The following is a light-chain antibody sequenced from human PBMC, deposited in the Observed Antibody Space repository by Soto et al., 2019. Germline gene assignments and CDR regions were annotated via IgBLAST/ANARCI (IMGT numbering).Light chain of an antibody. CDR2: GNS. J-gene: IGLJ1*01. CDR3: QSYDSSLSEV. Sequence: QSALTQPPSVSGAPGQRVTISCTGRSSNIGAGYDVHWYQQLPGTAPKLLIYGNSNRPSGVPDRFSGSKSGTSASLAITGLQAEDEADYYCQSYDSSLSEVFGTGNKVTVL. V-gene: IGLV1-40*01. CDR1: SSNIGAGYD.